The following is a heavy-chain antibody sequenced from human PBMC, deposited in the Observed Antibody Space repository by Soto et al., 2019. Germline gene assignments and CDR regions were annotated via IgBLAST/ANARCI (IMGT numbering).Heavy chain of an antibody. CDR3: ATDYGWAFQI. D-gene: IGHD4-17*01. CDR1: GLSFSDVK. J-gene: IGHJ3*02. V-gene: IGHV3-15*01. Sequence: EVQLVASGGVLVKPGESLRLSCAGSGLSFSDVKMTWVRPLPGKGLEWVGRIQTKTGGGTADYPAAVRGRFTISRDDSKNTLYLQLNSLKTEDTAVYYCATDYGWAFQIWGQGTTVTVSS. CDR2: IQTKTGGGTA.